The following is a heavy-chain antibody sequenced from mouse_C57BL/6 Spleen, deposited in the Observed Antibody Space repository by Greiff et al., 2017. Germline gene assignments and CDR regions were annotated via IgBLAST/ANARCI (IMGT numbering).Heavy chain of an antibody. CDR1: GYTFTSYW. CDR3: SRSTTVVNYFDY. V-gene: IGHV1-52*01. J-gene: IGHJ2*01. D-gene: IGHD1-1*01. Sequence: QVQLQQPGAELVRPGSSVKLSCKASGYTFTSYWMHWVKQRPIQGLEWIGNIDPSDSETNYNQKFKDKATLTVDKSSSTAYMQLSSLTSEDSAVYYCSRSTTVVNYFDYWGQGTTLTVSS. CDR2: IDPSDSET.